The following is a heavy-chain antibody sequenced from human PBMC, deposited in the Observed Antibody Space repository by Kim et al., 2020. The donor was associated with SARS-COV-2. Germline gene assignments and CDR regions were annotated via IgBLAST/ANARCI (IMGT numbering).Heavy chain of an antibody. CDR3: ARAGYYYGSGSYYVSYFDY. CDR2: INHSGST. D-gene: IGHD3-10*01. CDR1: GGSFSGYY. V-gene: IGHV4-34*01. J-gene: IGHJ4*02. Sequence: SETLSLTCAVYGGSFSGYYWSWIRQPPGKGLEWIGEINHSGSTNYNPSLKSRVTISVDTSKNQFSLKLSSVTAAATAVYYCARAGYYYGSGSYYVSYFDYWGQGTLVTVSS.